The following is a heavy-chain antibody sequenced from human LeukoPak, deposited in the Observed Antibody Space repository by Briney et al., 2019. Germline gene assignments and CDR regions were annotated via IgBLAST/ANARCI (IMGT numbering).Heavy chain of an antibody. J-gene: IGHJ4*02. Sequence: ASVKVSCRASGYTFTSYYMHWVRQAPGQGLERMGIINPSGGSTSYAQKFQGRVTMTRDTSTSTVYMELSSLRSEDTAVYYCARVFSSGSYARKALDYWGQGTLVTVSS. V-gene: IGHV1-46*01. CDR1: GYTFTSYY. D-gene: IGHD1-26*01. CDR2: INPSGGST. CDR3: ARVFSSGSYARKALDY.